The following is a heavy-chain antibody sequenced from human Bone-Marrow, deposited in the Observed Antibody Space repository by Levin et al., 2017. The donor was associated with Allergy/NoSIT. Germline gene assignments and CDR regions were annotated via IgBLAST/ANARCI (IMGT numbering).Heavy chain of an antibody. Sequence: GGSLRLSCAASGFTFSSYAMSWVRQAPGKGLEWVSAISGSGGSTYYADSVKGRFTISRDNSKNTLYLQMNSLRAEDTAVYYCAKDLGWYVFLRIFALEENWFDPWGQGTLVTVSS. V-gene: IGHV3-23*01. D-gene: IGHD6-19*01. CDR1: GFTFSSYA. CDR2: ISGSGGST. J-gene: IGHJ5*02. CDR3: AKDLGWYVFLRIFALEENWFDP.